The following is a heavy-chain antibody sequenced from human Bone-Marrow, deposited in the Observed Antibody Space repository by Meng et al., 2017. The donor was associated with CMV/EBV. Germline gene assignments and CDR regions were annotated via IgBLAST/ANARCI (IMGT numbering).Heavy chain of an antibody. Sequence: GESLKISCAASGFPFSNYAMSWVRQAPGKGLEWVSGVTGGGGSTYYADSVKGRFTISRDNSKNTLYLQMNSLRAEDTAVYYCVRDLKYSGYDPYYFDYWGQGTLVTVSS. V-gene: IGHV3-23*01. D-gene: IGHD5-12*01. J-gene: IGHJ4*02. CDR2: VTGGGGST. CDR1: GFPFSNYA. CDR3: VRDLKYSGYDPYYFDY.